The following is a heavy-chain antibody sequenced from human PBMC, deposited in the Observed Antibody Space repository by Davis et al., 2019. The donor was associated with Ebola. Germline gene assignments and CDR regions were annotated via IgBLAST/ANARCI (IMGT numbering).Heavy chain of an antibody. Sequence: ASVKVSCKASGYTFTGYYMHWVRHAPGQGLEWMGIINPSGGSTSYAQKFQGRVTMTRDTSTSTVYMELSSLRSEDTAVYYCARDHILTGRNYGMDVWGQGTTVTVSS. CDR1: GYTFTGYY. CDR2: INPSGGST. CDR3: ARDHILTGRNYGMDV. V-gene: IGHV1-46*01. J-gene: IGHJ6*02. D-gene: IGHD3-9*01.